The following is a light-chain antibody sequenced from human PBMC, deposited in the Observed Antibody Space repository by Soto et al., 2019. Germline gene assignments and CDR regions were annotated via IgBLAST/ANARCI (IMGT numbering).Light chain of an antibody. CDR3: QQYRSWPRT. CDR2: GAS. Sequence: EIVMTQSPATLSVSPGERATLSCRASQSLSDTLAWYQQKPGQAPRLLIYGASTRATGIPARFTGSGSGTEFPLTISSLQSEDIAVYSCQQYRSWPRTFGQGTKVEIK. CDR1: QSLSDT. V-gene: IGKV3-15*01. J-gene: IGKJ1*01.